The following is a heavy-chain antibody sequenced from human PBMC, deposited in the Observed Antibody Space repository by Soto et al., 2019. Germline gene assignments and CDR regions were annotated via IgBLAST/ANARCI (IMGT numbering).Heavy chain of an antibody. CDR2: INHSGST. Sequence: QVQLQQWGAGLLKPSETLSLTCAVYGGSFSGYYWSWIRQPPGKGLEWIGEINHSGSTNYNPSLKRRVTISVDTSKNQFSLKLSSVTAADTAVYYCARAYYYDSSGYYPPDYWGQGTLVTVSS. CDR3: ARAYYYDSSGYYPPDY. J-gene: IGHJ4*02. CDR1: GGSFSGYY. V-gene: IGHV4-34*01. D-gene: IGHD3-22*01.